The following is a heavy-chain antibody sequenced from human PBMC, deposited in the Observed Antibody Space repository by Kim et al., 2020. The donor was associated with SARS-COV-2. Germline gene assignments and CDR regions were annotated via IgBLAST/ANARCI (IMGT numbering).Heavy chain of an antibody. CDR2: ISGSGGST. Sequence: GGSLRLSCAASGFTFSSYAMSWVRQAPGKGLEWVSAISGSGGSTYYADSVKGRFTISRDNSKNTLYLQMNSLRAEDTAVYYCAKLTVYSGYSSSWDTYFDYWGQGTLVTVSS. J-gene: IGHJ4*02. V-gene: IGHV3-23*01. CDR1: GFTFSSYA. D-gene: IGHD6-13*01. CDR3: AKLTVYSGYSSSWDTYFDY.